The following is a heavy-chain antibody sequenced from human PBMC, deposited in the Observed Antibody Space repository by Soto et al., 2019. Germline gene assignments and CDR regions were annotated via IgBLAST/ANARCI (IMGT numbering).Heavy chain of an antibody. J-gene: IGHJ4*02. CDR3: TRHYDLAVGNDY. CDR1: GFIFRGSA. V-gene: IGHV3-73*01. Sequence: EVQLVESGGGLVQPGGSLKLSCAASGFIFRGSAMHWVRQASGKGLEWVGRIRSKGNTYATEYAASVKGRFTISRDDSKNTAYLQMNSLKTEDTAVYYCTRHYDLAVGNDYWGQGTLVTVSS. CDR2: IRSKGNTYAT. D-gene: IGHD3-3*01.